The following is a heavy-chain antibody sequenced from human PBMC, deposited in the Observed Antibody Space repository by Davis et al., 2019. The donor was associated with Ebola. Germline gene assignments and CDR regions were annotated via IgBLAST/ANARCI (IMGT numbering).Heavy chain of an antibody. D-gene: IGHD2-15*01. V-gene: IGHV4-39*01. CDR1: GGSISSSSYY. CDR2: IYYSGST. J-gene: IGHJ4*02. Sequence: SETLSLTCTVSGGSISSSSYYWSWKRQPPGKGLEWIGSIYYSGSTYYNPSLKSRVTISVDTSKNQFSLKLSSVTAADTAVYYCAGGDIVVVRWGQGTLVTVSS. CDR3: AGGDIVVVR.